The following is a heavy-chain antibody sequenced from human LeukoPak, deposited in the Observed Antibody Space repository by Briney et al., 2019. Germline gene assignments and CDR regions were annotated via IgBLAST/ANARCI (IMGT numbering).Heavy chain of an antibody. CDR2: INSRGSTI. CDR1: GFTFSDYY. Sequence: PGGSLRLSCAASGFTFSDYYMSWIRQAPGKGLEWVSYINSRGSTIYYADSVKGRFTISRDNAKNSLYLQMNSLRAEDTALYYCARLRTTGTFDYWGQGTLVTVSS. CDR3: ARLRTTGTFDY. V-gene: IGHV3-11*04. J-gene: IGHJ4*02. D-gene: IGHD1-1*01.